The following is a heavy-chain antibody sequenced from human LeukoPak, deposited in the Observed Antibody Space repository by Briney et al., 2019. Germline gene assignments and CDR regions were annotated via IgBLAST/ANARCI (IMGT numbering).Heavy chain of an antibody. D-gene: IGHD4-17*01. J-gene: IGHJ4*02. CDR1: GYTFSSYD. Sequence: ASVKVSCKASGYTFSSYDINWVRQATGQGLEWMGWMNPNSGNTGYAQKLQGRVTMTRDTSISTAYMELSSLRSEDTAVYYCARAALRAKTKFDYWGQGTLVTVSS. V-gene: IGHV1-8*01. CDR2: MNPNSGNT. CDR3: ARAALRAKTKFDY.